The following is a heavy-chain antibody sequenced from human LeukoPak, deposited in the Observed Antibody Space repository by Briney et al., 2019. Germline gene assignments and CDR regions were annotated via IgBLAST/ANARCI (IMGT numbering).Heavy chain of an antibody. CDR2: INWNGGST. V-gene: IGHV3-20*04. J-gene: IGHJ4*02. CDR1: GFTFDDYG. D-gene: IGHD3-9*01. Sequence: GGSLRLSCAASGFTFDDYGMSWVRQAPGKGLEWVSGINWNGGSTGYADSVKGRFTISRDNLKNTLYLQMNSLRAEDTAVYYCAKDRGYYDILTGYYPDPADYWGQGTLVTVSS. CDR3: AKDRGYYDILTGYYPDPADY.